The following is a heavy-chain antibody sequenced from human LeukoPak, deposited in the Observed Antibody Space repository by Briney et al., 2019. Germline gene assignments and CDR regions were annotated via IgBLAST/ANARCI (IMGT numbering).Heavy chain of an antibody. Sequence: ASVKVSCKASGYTFIGYYMHWVRQAPGQGLEWMGWINPNSGGTNYAQKFQGRVTMTRDTSISTAYMELSRLRSDDTAVYCCARARYGGSGSYGYWGQGTLVTVSS. J-gene: IGHJ4*02. D-gene: IGHD1-26*01. CDR1: GYTFIGYY. CDR3: ARARYGGSGSYGY. CDR2: INPNSGGT. V-gene: IGHV1-2*02.